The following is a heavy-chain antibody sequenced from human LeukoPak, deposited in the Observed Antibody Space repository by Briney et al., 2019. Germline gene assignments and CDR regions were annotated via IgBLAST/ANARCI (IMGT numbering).Heavy chain of an antibody. CDR3: ARGRVSSSSWSSTYYYYFYMDV. V-gene: IGHV4-59*01. D-gene: IGHD6-13*01. CDR1: GFTFSSYE. Sequence: LRLSCAASGFTFSSYEMNWVRQAPGKGLEWVGYIDHTGSTNYNPSLNSRVTISRDTSKNHFSLELSSVTAADTAVYLCARGRVSSSSWSSTYYYYFYMDVWGKGTTVTVSS. J-gene: IGHJ6*03. CDR2: IDHTGST.